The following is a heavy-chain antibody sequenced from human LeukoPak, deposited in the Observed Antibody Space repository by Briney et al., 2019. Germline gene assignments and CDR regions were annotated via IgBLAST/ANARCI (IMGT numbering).Heavy chain of an antibody. D-gene: IGHD6-13*01. V-gene: IGHV3-30*02. CDR3: AKDRHAVKGIAAAGYYMDV. J-gene: IGHJ6*03. Sequence: GGSLRLSCAASGFTFSSYGMHWVRQAPGKGLEWVAFIRYDGSNKYYADSVKGRFTISRDNSKNTLYLQMNSLRAEDTAVYYCAKDRHAVKGIAAAGYYMDVWGKGTTVTVSS. CDR2: IRYDGSNK. CDR1: GFTFSSYG.